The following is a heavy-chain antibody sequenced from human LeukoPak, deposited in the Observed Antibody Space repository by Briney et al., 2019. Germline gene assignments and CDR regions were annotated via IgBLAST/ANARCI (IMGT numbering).Heavy chain of an antibody. Sequence: ASVKVSCKASGYTFTSYGISWVRQAPGQGLEWMGWISAYNGNTNYAQKLQGRVTMTTDTSTSTAYMELRSLSSDDTAVYYCARLPTPGYSYGSLYYYYGMDVWGKGTSVTVSS. CDR1: GYTFTSYG. CDR3: ARLPTPGYSYGSLYYYYGMDV. V-gene: IGHV1-18*04. J-gene: IGHJ6*04. D-gene: IGHD5-18*01. CDR2: ISAYNGNT.